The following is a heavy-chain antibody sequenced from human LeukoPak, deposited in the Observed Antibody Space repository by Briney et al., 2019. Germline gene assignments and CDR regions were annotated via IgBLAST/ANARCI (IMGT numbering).Heavy chain of an antibody. D-gene: IGHD3-3*01. CDR1: GFTFGSYA. V-gene: IGHV3-23*01. J-gene: IGHJ4*02. CDR3: AKLPIRFLDPPYSGFDY. Sequence: QSGGSLRLSCAASGFTFGSYAMSWVRQAPGKGLEWVSAISGSGGSTYYADSVKGRFTISRDNSKNTLYLQMNSLRAEDTAVYYCAKLPIRFLDPPYSGFDYWGQGTLVTVSS. CDR2: ISGSGGST.